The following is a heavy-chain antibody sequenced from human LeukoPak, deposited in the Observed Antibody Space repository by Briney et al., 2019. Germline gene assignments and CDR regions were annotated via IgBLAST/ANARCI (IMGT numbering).Heavy chain of an antibody. J-gene: IGHJ4*02. Sequence: GGSLRLSCAASGFTFSTFAMIWVRQPPGKGLEWVSSIFPSGGEIRYADSVRGRFTISRDNSKSTLSLQMNNLRAEDTAIYYCATYRQVLLPFESWGQGTLVTVSS. D-gene: IGHD2-8*02. CDR1: GFTFSTFA. CDR2: IFPSGGEI. V-gene: IGHV3-23*01. CDR3: ATYRQVLLPFES.